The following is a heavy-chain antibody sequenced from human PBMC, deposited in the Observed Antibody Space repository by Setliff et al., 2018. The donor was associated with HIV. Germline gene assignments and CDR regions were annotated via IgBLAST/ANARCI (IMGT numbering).Heavy chain of an antibody. V-gene: IGHV4-34*01. CDR1: GGSVSGHY. J-gene: IGHJ4*02. Sequence: SETLSLTCAVYGGSVSGHYWGWFRQPPGKGLEWIGEITPTGDTNYIPSLKSRVTMSVDTSKRQFSLKLASMTAADTAIYYCARQSTMAAAAFDYWGQGTLVTVSS. CDR2: ITPTGDT. D-gene: IGHD6-13*01. CDR3: ARQSTMAAAAFDY.